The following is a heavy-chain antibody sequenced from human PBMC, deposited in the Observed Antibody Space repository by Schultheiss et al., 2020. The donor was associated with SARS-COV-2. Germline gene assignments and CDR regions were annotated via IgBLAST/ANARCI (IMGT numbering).Heavy chain of an antibody. D-gene: IGHD2-15*01. J-gene: IGHJ3*02. V-gene: IGHV1-18*04. Sequence: ASVKVSCKASGYTFTSYGISWVRQAPGQGLEWLGWMNAYNGGTNYAQRFQGRVTMTTDTSSSTAYLELRSLRPDDTAVYYCARDTWDIVVVVAAPNAFDIWGQGTMVTVSS. CDR1: GYTFTSYG. CDR3: ARDTWDIVVVVAAPNAFDI. CDR2: MNAYNGGT.